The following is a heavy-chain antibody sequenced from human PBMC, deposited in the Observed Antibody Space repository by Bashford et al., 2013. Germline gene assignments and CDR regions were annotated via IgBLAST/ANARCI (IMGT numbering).Heavy chain of an antibody. V-gene: IGHV1-3*01. Sequence: FQGRVTITRDTSASTAYMELRSLRSEDTAVYYCARLFQRELFDFWGQGTLVTVSS. J-gene: IGHJ4*02. D-gene: IGHD1-7*01. CDR3: ARLFQRELFDF.